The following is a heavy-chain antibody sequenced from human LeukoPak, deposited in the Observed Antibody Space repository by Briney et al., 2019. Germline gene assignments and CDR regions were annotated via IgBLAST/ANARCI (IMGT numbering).Heavy chain of an antibody. CDR1: GFTFSSYA. J-gene: IGHJ4*02. Sequence: GGSLRLSCAASGFTFSSYAMSWVRQAPGKGLEWVSAISGSGGSTYYADSVKGRFTISRDNSKNTLYLQMNSLRAEDTAVYYCVKGDGYSYGKGHLDYWGQGTLVTVSS. D-gene: IGHD5-18*01. V-gene: IGHV3-23*01. CDR2: ISGSGGST. CDR3: VKGDGYSYGKGHLDY.